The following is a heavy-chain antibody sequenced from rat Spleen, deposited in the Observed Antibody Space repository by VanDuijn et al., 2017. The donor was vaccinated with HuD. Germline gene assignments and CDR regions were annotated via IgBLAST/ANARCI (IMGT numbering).Heavy chain of an antibody. CDR1: GFTFSNYD. J-gene: IGHJ1*01. V-gene: IGHV5-25*01. CDR3: ARHHNWGPYWYFAC. D-gene: IGHD5-1*01. CDR2: ISPSGGST. Sequence: EVQLVESGGGLVQPGRSLKLSCAASGFTFSNYDMAWVRQAPTKGLEWVASISPSGGSTYYRDSVKGRFTVSRDNAKSTLYLQMDSLRSEDTATYYCARHHNWGPYWYFACWGPGTMVTVSS.